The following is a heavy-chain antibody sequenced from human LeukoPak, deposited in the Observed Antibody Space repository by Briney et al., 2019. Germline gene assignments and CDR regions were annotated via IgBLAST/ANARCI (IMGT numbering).Heavy chain of an antibody. CDR3: AKAGQWELSPSYFDY. CDR1: GFTFDDYT. D-gene: IGHD1-26*01. Sequence: GGSLRLSCAASGFTFDDYTMHWVRQAPGKGLEWVSLISWNSGSIGYADSVKGRFTISRDNAKNSLYLQMNSLRAEDTALYYCAKAGQWELSPSYFDYWGQGTLVTVSS. J-gene: IGHJ4*02. CDR2: ISWNSGSI. V-gene: IGHV3-9*01.